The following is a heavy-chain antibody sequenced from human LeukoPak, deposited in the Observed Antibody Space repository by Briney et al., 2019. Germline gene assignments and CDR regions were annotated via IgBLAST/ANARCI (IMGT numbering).Heavy chain of an antibody. CDR2: INPNSGGT. CDR3: ASTGYSSAWTFDY. V-gene: IGHV1-2*02. D-gene: IGHD6-19*01. J-gene: IGHJ4*03. CDR1: GYTFTGYY. Sequence: ASVTVSCKASGYTFTGYYMHWVRPAPGQGLEWMGLINPNSGGTNYAQKFQGRVTMTRDTSISTAYMELSRLRSDDTAVYYCASTGYSSAWTFDYWGQGTTVSVSS.